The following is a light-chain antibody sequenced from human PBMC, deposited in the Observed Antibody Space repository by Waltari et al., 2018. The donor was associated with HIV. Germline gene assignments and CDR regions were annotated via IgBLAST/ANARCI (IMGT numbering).Light chain of an antibody. Sequence: SSELTQDPAVSVALGQTVKMTCHGDHLRTYYASWYQQEPGQAPVLVSYGKNRRPSEIPDHFSSSASRNKAFLTITGAQAEDEADDYCKTRDRSGNQYVFGTGSTVTGL. J-gene: IGLJ1*01. V-gene: IGLV3-19*01. CDR2: GKN. CDR3: KTRDRSGNQYV. CDR1: HLRTYY.